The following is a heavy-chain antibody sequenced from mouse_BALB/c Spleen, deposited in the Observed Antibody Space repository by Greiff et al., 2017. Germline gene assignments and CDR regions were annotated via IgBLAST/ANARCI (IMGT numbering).Heavy chain of an antibody. CDR2: ISSGSSTI. CDR3: ARSYGSSYGDY. CDR1: GFTFSSFG. V-gene: IGHV5-17*02. D-gene: IGHD1-1*01. Sequence: EVHLVESGGGLVQPGGSRKLSCAASGFTFSSFGMHWVRQAPEKGLEWVAYISSGSSTIYYADTVKGRFTISRDNPKNTLFLQMTSLRSEDTAMYYCARSYGSSYGDYWGQGTTLTVSS. J-gene: IGHJ2*01.